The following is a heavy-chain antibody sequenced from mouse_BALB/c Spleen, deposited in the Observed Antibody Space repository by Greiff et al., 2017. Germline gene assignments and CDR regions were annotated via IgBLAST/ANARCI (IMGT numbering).Heavy chain of an antibody. CDR3: TRVAYRYAMDY. J-gene: IGHJ4*01. D-gene: IGHD2-14*01. Sequence: QVQLKQPGAELVRPGASVKLSCKASGYTFTSYWINWVKQRPGQGLEWIGNIYPSDSYTNYNQKFKDKATLTVDKSSSTAYMQLSSPTSEDSAVYYCTRVAYRYAMDYWGQGTSVTVSS. CDR2: IYPSDSYT. V-gene: IGHV1-69*02. CDR1: GYTFTSYW.